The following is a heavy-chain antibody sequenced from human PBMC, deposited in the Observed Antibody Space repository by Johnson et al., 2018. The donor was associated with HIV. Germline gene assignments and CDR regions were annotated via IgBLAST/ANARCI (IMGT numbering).Heavy chain of an antibody. Sequence: QVQLVESGGGVVQPGRSLRLSCAASGFTFRSYAMHWVRQSPGKGLERVADISYDGTIEYYADAVNGRFTISRDTPKNTLYLQMNSLRAEDTAVYYCARYVKQAYCGGECYLDAFDIWGQGTMVTDSS. D-gene: IGHD2-21*01. V-gene: IGHV3-30*03. CDR2: ISYDGTIE. CDR3: ARYVKQAYCGGECYLDAFDI. CDR1: GFTFRSYA. J-gene: IGHJ3*02.